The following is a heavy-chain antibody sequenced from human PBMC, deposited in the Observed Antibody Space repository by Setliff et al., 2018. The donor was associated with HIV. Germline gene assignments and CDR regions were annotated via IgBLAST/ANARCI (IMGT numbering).Heavy chain of an antibody. Sequence: SETLSLTFIVSGDSTRGGDFYWTWIRQSPGKGLEWIGYVYWSGTTHYNPSLNGRVTISVDTSENQFSLILDSLTAADSAVYYCARTTRHDGAAYEAFDLWGEGTLVT. CDR3: ARTTRHDGAAYEAFDL. V-gene: IGHV4-30-4*01. D-gene: IGHD1-1*01. CDR2: VYWSGTT. J-gene: IGHJ3*01. CDR1: GDSTRGGDFY.